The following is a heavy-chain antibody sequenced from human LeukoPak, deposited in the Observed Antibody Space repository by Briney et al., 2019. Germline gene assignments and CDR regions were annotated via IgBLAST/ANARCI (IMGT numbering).Heavy chain of an antibody. J-gene: IGHJ4*02. Sequence: SETLSLTCAVYGGSFSGYYWSWIRQPPGKGLEWIGEINHSGSTNYNPSLKSRDTISVDTSKNQFSLKLSSVTAADTAVYYCARPLGGYSSGYYFRYWGQGTLVTVSS. CDR1: GGSFSGYY. V-gene: IGHV4-34*01. CDR2: INHSGST. D-gene: IGHD3-22*01. CDR3: ARPLGGYSSGYYFRY.